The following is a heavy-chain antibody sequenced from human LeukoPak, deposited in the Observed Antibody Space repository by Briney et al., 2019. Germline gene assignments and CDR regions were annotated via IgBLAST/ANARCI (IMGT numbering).Heavy chain of an antibody. CDR3: ARDRSTVAGIDF. CDR2: IKPDGGDK. D-gene: IGHD6-19*01. J-gene: IGHJ4*02. Sequence: GRSLRLSCAASGFTFSTYWMAWVRQAPGKGLEWVATIKPDGGDKYYVDSVKGRFTISRDNARNSLFLQMNSLRAEDTAVYYCARDRSTVAGIDFWGQGTLVTVSS. CDR1: GFTFSTYW. V-gene: IGHV3-7*01.